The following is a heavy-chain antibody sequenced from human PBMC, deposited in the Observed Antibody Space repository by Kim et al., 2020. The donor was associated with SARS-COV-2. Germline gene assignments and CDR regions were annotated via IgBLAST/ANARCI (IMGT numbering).Heavy chain of an antibody. CDR3: AREEWLRSSGAFDI. Sequence: ASVKVSCKASGYTFTGYYMHWVRQAPGQGLEWMGRINPNSGGTNYAQKFQGRVTMTRDTSISTAYMELSRLRSDDTIVYYCAREEWLRSSGAFDIWGQGTMVTVSS. CDR2: INPNSGGT. D-gene: IGHD5-12*01. CDR1: GYTFTGYY. V-gene: IGHV1-2*05. J-gene: IGHJ3*02.